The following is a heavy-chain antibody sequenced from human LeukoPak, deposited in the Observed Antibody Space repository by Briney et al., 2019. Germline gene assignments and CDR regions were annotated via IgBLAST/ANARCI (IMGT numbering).Heavy chain of an antibody. J-gene: IGHJ3*02. CDR1: GLTFSNAW. CDR2: INSKTDGGTT. Sequence: GGCSRLYCAAYGLTFSNAWMMGVSQAPGKGLECVGHINSKTDGGTTDYAARVEGRFTISRDDSKNTLYLQMNSLKTEDTAVYYCTTVGRDYSYIWGQGTMVTVSS. CDR3: TTVGRDYSYI. D-gene: IGHD5-12*01. V-gene: IGHV3-15*01.